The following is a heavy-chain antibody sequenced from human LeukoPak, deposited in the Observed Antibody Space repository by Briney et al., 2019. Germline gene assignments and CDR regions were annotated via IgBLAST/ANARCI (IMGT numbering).Heavy chain of an antibody. CDR1: GFTFSDYY. V-gene: IGHV3-11*01. D-gene: IGHD2-15*01. J-gene: IGHJ4*02. CDR3: ARGRNGGSCSDY. CDR2: ISSSGSTT. Sequence: GGSLRLSCAASGFTFSDYYMSWIRQAPGKGLEWVSYISSSGSTTYYADSVKGRFTIPRDNAKNSLSLQMNSLRAEDTAVYYCARGRNGGSCSDYWGQGTLVTVSS.